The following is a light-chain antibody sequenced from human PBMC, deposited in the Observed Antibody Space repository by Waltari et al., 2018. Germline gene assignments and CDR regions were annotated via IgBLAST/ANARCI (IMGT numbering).Light chain of an antibody. V-gene: IGLV2-8*01. Sequence: QSVLTQPPSATGSPGQSVTISCTGTNSDVGAYNYVSWYQQHPGKVPKLLIYEVTKRPSGVPDRFPGSKSGNTASLTVSGLQADDEADCYCSSYAHNNHFVFGTGTKVTVL. CDR3: SSYAHNNHFV. CDR1: NSDVGAYNY. CDR2: EVT. J-gene: IGLJ1*01.